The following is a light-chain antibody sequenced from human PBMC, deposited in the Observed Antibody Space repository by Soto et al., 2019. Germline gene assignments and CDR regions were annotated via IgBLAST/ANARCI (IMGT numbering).Light chain of an antibody. CDR3: QHYNNWPPAWT. V-gene: IGKV3-15*01. J-gene: IGKJ1*01. Sequence: EIVMTQSPATLSVSPVERATLSCRASQSVRNNLAWYQQKPGQAPRLLIYGASTRATGIPARFSGSGSGTEFTLTISSLQSEDFALYYCQHYNNWPPAWTFGQGTKVDIK. CDR1: QSVRNN. CDR2: GAS.